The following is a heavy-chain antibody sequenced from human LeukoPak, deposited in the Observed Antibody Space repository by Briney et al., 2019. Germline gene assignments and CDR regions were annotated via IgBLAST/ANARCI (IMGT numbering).Heavy chain of an antibody. V-gene: IGHV4-38-2*02. D-gene: IGHD6-25*01. CDR2: IYHSGST. CDR1: GYSISSGYY. Sequence: PSETLSLTCTVSGYSISSGYYWGWIRQPPGKGLEWIGSIYHSGSTYYNPSLKSRVTISVDTSKNQFSLKLSSVTAADTAVYYCASELISSGTAFDIWGQGTMVTVSS. CDR3: ASELISSGTAFDI. J-gene: IGHJ3*02.